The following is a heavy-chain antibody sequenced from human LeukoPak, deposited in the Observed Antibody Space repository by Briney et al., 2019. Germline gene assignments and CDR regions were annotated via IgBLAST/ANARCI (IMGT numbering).Heavy chain of an antibody. V-gene: IGHV1-69*05. CDR2: IIPIFGTA. CDR1: GGTFTSCA. D-gene: IGHD6-6*01. CDR3: ARDRSIAAPPDED. J-gene: IGHJ4*02. Sequence: SVKVSCTASGGTFTSCAISWVRQAPGQGLEWMGGIIPIFGTANYAQKFQGRVTITTDESTSTAYMELSSLRSEDTAVYYCARDRSIAAPPDEDWGQGTLVTVSS.